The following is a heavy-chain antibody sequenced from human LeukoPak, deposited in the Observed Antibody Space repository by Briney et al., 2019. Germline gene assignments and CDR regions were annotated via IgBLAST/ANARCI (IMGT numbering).Heavy chain of an antibody. Sequence: SETLSLTCTVSGVSISISTYSWGWIRQPPGKGLEWIGSIYYTGSTYYAPSLKSRVTISVDTSKNQFSLKLSSVTAADTAVYYCARTEPVVRQHWFDPWGQGTLVTVSS. D-gene: IGHD6-6*01. J-gene: IGHJ5*02. CDR3: ARTEPVVRQHWFDP. CDR2: IYYTGST. CDR1: GVSISISTYS. V-gene: IGHV4-39*07.